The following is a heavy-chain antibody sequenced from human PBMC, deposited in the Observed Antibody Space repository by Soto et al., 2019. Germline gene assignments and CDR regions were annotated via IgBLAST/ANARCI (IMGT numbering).Heavy chain of an antibody. Sequence: EXLKISCKCSGYXFTSYLFVWVRHMPGKGLECMAIIYPGYSDARYSPSFQGQVTISADKSISTAYLQWSGLKASDTAMYYCERRGYCSGGSCFSAPFDIWGQGTMGTVS. CDR2: IYPGYSDA. V-gene: IGHV5-51*01. CDR1: GYXFTSYL. D-gene: IGHD2-15*01. CDR3: ERRGYCSGGSCFSAPFDI. J-gene: IGHJ3*02.